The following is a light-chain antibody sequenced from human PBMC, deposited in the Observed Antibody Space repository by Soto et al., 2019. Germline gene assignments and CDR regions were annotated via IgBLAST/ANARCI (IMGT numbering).Light chain of an antibody. V-gene: IGKV3-11*01. CDR2: DTS. CDR3: QQRDNWPWT. Sequence: EIALTQSPATLSLSPGERATLSCRASHSVSSYLAWYQQKPGRAPRLLIYDTSKRATGIPARFSGSGSGTDFTLTTSSLEPEAFAVYYCQQRDNWPWTFGGGTKVEIK. CDR1: HSVSSY. J-gene: IGKJ4*01.